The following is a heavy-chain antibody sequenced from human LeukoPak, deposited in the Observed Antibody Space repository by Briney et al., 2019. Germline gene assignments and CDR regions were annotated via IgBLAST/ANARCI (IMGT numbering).Heavy chain of an antibody. Sequence: ASVKVSCKASGGTFSSYTISWVRQVPGQGLEWMGTIIPMSATANYAQNFQVRVTITMDESTSTVYMELSSLRSDDTAVYYCARGRSYSSGWETYYFDYWGQGTLVTVSS. CDR3: ARGRSYSSGWETYYFDY. D-gene: IGHD6-19*01. CDR2: IIPMSATA. J-gene: IGHJ4*02. CDR1: GGTFSSYT. V-gene: IGHV1-69*05.